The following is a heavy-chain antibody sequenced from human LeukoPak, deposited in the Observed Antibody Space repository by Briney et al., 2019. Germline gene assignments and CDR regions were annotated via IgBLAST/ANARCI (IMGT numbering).Heavy chain of an antibody. CDR2: ISAYNGNT. D-gene: IGHD2-15*01. Sequence: ASVKVSCKASGYTFTSYGISGVRQAPGQGLEWMGWISAYNGNTNYAQKLQGRVTMTTDTSTSTAYMELRSLRSDDTAVYYCARDLTQDGAFDIWGQGTMVTVSS. CDR3: ARDLTQDGAFDI. CDR1: GYTFTSYG. J-gene: IGHJ3*02. V-gene: IGHV1-18*04.